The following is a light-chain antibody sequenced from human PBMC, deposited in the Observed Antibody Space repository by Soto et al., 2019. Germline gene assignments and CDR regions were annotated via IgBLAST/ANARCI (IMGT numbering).Light chain of an antibody. CDR2: LGS. CDR1: QSLLHSNGYNY. CDR3: MQALQTPLT. Sequence: IVMTQSPLSLPVTPGEPASISCRSSQSLLHSNGYNYLDRYLQKPGQSPQLLIYLGSNRASGVPDRFSGSGSGTDFTLNISRVEAEDVGVYYCMQALQTPLTFGGGTKVDIK. J-gene: IGKJ4*01. V-gene: IGKV2-28*01.